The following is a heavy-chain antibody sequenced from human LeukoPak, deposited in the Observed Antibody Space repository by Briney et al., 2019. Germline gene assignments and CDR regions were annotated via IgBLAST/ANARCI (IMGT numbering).Heavy chain of an antibody. D-gene: IGHD3-10*01. V-gene: IGHV3-48*04. J-gene: IGHJ4*02. CDR1: GFTFITYW. CDR3: ARGDYYGSGSYYADY. CDR2: ISSSGSTI. Sequence: GGSLRLSCVASGFTFITYWMNWVRQAPGKGLERVSYISSSGSTIYYADSVKGRFTISRDNAKNSLYLQMNSLRAEDTAVYYCARGDYYGSGSYYADYWGQGTLVTVSS.